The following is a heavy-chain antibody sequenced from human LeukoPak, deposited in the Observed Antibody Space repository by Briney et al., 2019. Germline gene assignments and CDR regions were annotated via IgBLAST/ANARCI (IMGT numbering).Heavy chain of an antibody. CDR1: GGTFSSYA. Sequence: GASVKVSCKASGGTFSSYAISWVRQAPGQGLEWMGGIIPIFGTANYAQKFQGRVTIITDESTSTAYMELSSLRSEDTAVYYCARDKESYGSGSYYTFDYWGQGTLVTVSS. J-gene: IGHJ4*02. D-gene: IGHD3-10*01. V-gene: IGHV1-69*05. CDR3: ARDKESYGSGSYYTFDY. CDR2: IIPIFGTA.